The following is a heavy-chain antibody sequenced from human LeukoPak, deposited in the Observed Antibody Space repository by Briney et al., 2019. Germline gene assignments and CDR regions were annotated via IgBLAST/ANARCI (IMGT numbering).Heavy chain of an antibody. J-gene: IGHJ4*02. D-gene: IGHD6-19*01. Sequence: QTGGSLRLSCAASGFTFSSYAMSWVRQAPGKGLEWVSAISGSGGSTYYADSVKGRFTISRDNSKNTLYLQMNSLRAEDTAVYYCARASEQWLVIFSFDYWGQGTLVTVSS. CDR1: GFTFSSYA. CDR2: ISGSGGST. CDR3: ARASEQWLVIFSFDY. V-gene: IGHV3-23*01.